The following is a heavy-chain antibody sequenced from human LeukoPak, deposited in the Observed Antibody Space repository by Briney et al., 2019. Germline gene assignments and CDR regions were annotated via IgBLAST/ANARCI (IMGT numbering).Heavy chain of an antibody. CDR3: ASRRIHSYYYHSTGYPDAFDI. V-gene: IGHV5-51*01. D-gene: IGHD3-22*01. CDR2: IYPGDSDT. Sequence: GESLKISCKGSGYSFTTYWIGWVRQMPGKGLEWMGIIYPGDSDTKYSPSFQGQVTISAAKSISTTYLQWSSLKASDTAMYYCASRRIHSYYYHSTGYPDAFDIWGQGTMVTVSS. J-gene: IGHJ3*02. CDR1: GYSFTTYW.